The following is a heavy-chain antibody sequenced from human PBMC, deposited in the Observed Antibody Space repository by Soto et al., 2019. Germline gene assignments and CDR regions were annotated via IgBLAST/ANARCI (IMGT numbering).Heavy chain of an antibody. V-gene: IGHV4-30-4*01. CDR3: ARERPDGSRLDP. CDR2: IYYSGST. CDR1: GGPISSGDYY. J-gene: IGHJ5*02. D-gene: IGHD6-13*01. Sequence: SETLSLTCTFSGGPISSGDYYWSWIRQPPGKGLEWIGYIYYSGSTYYNPSLKSRVTISVDTSKNQFSLKLSSVTAADTAVYYCARERPDGSRLDPWGQGTLVTVSS.